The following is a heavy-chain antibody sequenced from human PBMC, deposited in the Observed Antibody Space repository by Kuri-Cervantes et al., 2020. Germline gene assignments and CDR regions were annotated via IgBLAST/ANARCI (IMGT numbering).Heavy chain of an antibody. CDR2: MYYSGST. V-gene: IGHV4-61*01. Sequence: SETLSLTCTVSGGSVSSGSYYWSFIRQPPGKGLEWIGSMYYSGSTYYKSSLKSRVTISVDTSKNQFSLKLSSVTAADTAVYYCARTSSSGWYTDYWGQGTLVTVSS. J-gene: IGHJ4*02. D-gene: IGHD6-19*01. CDR3: ARTSSSGWYTDY. CDR1: GGSVSSGSYY.